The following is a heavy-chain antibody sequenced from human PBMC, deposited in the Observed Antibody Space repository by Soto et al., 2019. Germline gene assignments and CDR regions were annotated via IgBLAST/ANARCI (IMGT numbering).Heavy chain of an antibody. V-gene: IGHV1-69*01. CDR3: ATLQGSGTYYDDDY. D-gene: IGHD3-10*01. J-gene: IGHJ4*02. Sequence: QVQLVQSGAEVKKPGSSVKVSCKASGGTSNNNANSWVRQAPGQGLEWMGGIVPVFGTANYAQKFRGRVRITADDSTRTLNMELSSLRSDDTAVYYCATLQGSGTYYDDDYWGQRTLVTVSS. CDR2: IVPVFGTA. CDR1: GGTSNNNA.